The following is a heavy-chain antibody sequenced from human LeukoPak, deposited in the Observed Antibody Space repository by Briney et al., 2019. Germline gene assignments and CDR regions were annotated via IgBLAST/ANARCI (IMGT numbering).Heavy chain of an antibody. CDR1: GFTFSSYA. J-gene: IGHJ4*02. CDR3: ARESYGGNFPLGY. CDR2: ISYDGSNK. D-gene: IGHD4-23*01. V-gene: IGHV3-30-3*01. Sequence: GGSLRLSCAASGFTFSSYAMHWVRQAPGKGLEWVAVISYDGSNKYYADSVKGRFTISRDNSKNTLYLQMNSLRAEDTAVYYCARESYGGNFPLGYWGRGTLVTVSS.